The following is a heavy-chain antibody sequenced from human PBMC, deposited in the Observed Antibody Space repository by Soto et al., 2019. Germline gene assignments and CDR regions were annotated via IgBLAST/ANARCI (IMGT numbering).Heavy chain of an antibody. J-gene: IGHJ6*02. V-gene: IGHV4-34*01. CDR2: INHSGST. Sequence: XXTLSLPCGVYWGSCGGCYSRWILQPPGKGLEWIGEINHSGSTNYNPSLKSRVTISVDTSKNQFSLKLSSVTAADTAVYYCARDSHSRGVINYYYGMDVWGHGTTVNV. CDR1: WGSCGGCY. D-gene: IGHD3-10*01. CDR3: ARDSHSRGVINYYYGMDV.